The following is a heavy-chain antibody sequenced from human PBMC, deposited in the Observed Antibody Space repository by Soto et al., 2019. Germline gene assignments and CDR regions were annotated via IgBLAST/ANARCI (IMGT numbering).Heavy chain of an antibody. Sequence: PSETLSLTCTVSGGSVSSDTYYWGWIRQPPGKGLEWIGSIYYGGSTYYNSSLKSRVTISVDTSKNQFSLKLSSVTAADTAVYYCARHTFRSRVVVVAARIYYYYYYMDVWGKGTTVTVSS. J-gene: IGHJ6*03. CDR2: IYYGGST. CDR3: ARHTFRSRVVVVAARIYYYYYYMDV. D-gene: IGHD2-15*01. V-gene: IGHV4-39*01. CDR1: GGSVSSDTYY.